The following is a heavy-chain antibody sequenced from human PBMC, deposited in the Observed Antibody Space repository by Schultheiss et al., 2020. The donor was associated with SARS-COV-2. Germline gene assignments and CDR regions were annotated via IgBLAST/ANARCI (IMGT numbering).Heavy chain of an antibody. CDR2: IFHSGST. CDR1: GGSISSGDSS. V-gene: IGHV4-30-2*01. CDR3: ARAGLETMVLSGNYYYYMDV. J-gene: IGHJ6*03. Sequence: SETLSLTCAVSGGSISSGDSSWSWIRQPPGKGLEWIGYIFHSGSTTYSPSLKGRVTISADSSKNHFSLKVTSVSAADTAVYYCARAGLETMVLSGNYYYYMDVWGKGTTVTVS. D-gene: IGHD4/OR15-4a*01.